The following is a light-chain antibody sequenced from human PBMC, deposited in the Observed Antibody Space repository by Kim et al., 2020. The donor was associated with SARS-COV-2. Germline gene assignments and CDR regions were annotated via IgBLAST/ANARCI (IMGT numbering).Light chain of an antibody. J-gene: IGLJ3*02. CDR1: SGSIASNY. CDR3: QSYDSNNWV. CDR2: DDN. Sequence: KTVTISCARSSGSIASNYVQWYQQRPGSSPTIVIYDDNQRPSGVPDRFSGSIDSSSKSASLTISGLQTEDEADYYCQSYDSNNWVFGGGTQLTV. V-gene: IGLV6-57*01.